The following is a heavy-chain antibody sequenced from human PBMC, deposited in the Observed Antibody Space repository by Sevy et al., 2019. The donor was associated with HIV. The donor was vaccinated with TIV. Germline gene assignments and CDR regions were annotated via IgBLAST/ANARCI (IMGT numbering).Heavy chain of an antibody. V-gene: IGHV1-24*01. D-gene: IGHD3-22*01. J-gene: IGHJ4*02. CDR3: ATTKDYYDSSGCPFDY. CDR2: FDPEDGET. Sequence: ASVKVSCKVSGYTLTQVSMHWVRQAPGEGLEWMGSFDPEDGETSYAQKFQGRVIMTEVTSTDTAYMELNSLRFKDTAVYVCATTKDYYDSSGCPFDYWGQGTLVTVSS. CDR1: GYTLTQVS.